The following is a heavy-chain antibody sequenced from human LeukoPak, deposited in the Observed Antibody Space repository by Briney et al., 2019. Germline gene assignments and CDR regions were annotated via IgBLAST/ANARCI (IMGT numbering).Heavy chain of an antibody. D-gene: IGHD3-10*01. V-gene: IGHV3-74*01. CDR2: ITPDGRST. CDR1: GFSFGTYW. J-gene: IGHJ4*02. CDR3: TRDTFGFHDY. Sequence: LAGGSLRLSCAASGFSFGTYWMHWVRQAPGKGLVWVSRITPDGRSTNYADSVKGRFTISRDNAKNTLYLQMNSLRADDTAVYYYTRDTFGFHDYWGQGTLVTVSS.